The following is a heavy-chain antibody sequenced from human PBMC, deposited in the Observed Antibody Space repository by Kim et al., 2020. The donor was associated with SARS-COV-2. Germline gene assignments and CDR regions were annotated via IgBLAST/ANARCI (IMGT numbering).Heavy chain of an antibody. J-gene: IGHJ6*02. CDR3: ARGRYYYDSSGFHYYYYYGMDV. V-gene: IGHV1-69*13. Sequence: SVKVSCKASGGTFSSYAISWVRQAPGQGLEWMGGIIPIFGTANYAQKFQGRVTITADESTSTAYMELSSLRSEDTAVYYCARGRYYYDSSGFHYYYYYGMDVWGQGTTVTVSS. CDR2: IIPIFGTA. CDR1: GGTFSSYA. D-gene: IGHD3-22*01.